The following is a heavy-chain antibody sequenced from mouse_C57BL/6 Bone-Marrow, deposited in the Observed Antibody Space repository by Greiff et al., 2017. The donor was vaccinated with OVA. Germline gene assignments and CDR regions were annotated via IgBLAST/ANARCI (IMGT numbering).Heavy chain of an antibody. D-gene: IGHD2-1*01. CDR2: ISSGSSTL. CDR3: AREVRWYVDV. V-gene: IGHV5-17*01. Sequence: EVKLMESGGGLVKPGGSLKLSCAASGFTFSDYGMHWVRQAPEKGLAWVAYISSGSSTLYYADTVKGRFTISRDNAKNTLFLQMTSLRSEDTAMYYCAREVRWYVDVWGTGTTVTGSS. J-gene: IGHJ1*03. CDR1: GFTFSDYG.